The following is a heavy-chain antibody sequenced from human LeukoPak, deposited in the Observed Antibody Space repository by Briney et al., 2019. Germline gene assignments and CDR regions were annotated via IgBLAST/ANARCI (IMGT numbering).Heavy chain of an antibody. Sequence: TGGSLRLSCALSGSTFSSYAMSWVRQAPGKGLEWVSVISGSGGSTYYADSVKGRFIISRDNSKNTLYLQMNSLRVEDTAVYYCAKTDGDMVRGVIITCDYWGQGTLVTVSS. D-gene: IGHD3-10*01. V-gene: IGHV3-23*01. CDR3: AKTDGDMVRGVIITCDY. CDR2: ISGSGGST. J-gene: IGHJ4*02. CDR1: GSTFSSYA.